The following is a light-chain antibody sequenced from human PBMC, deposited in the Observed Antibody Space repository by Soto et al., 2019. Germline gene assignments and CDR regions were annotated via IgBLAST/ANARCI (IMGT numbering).Light chain of an antibody. V-gene: IGKV1-27*01. CDR2: AAS. CDR1: QGISNY. CDR3: QQYNGWPIT. J-gene: IGKJ5*01. Sequence: DIQMTQSPSSLSASVGDRVTITCRASQGISNYLAWYQQKPGTVPKLLISAASTLQTGVPSRFSGGGSGTDFTLTISSLQPEDFAVYYCQQYNGWPITFGQGTRLEIK.